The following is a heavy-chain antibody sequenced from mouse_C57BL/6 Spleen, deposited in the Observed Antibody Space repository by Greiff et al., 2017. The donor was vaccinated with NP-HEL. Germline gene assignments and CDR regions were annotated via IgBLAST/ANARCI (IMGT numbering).Heavy chain of an antibody. J-gene: IGHJ1*03. V-gene: IGHV1-55*01. D-gene: IGHD2-4*01. CDR3: ASTEDYHWYFDV. CDR2: IYPGSGST. Sequence: QVQLKQPGAELVKPGASVKMSCKASGYTFTSYWITWVKQRPGQGLEWIGDIYPGSGSTNYNEKFKSKATLTVDTSSSTAYMQLSSLTSEDSAVYYCASTEDYHWYFDVWGTGTTVTVSS. CDR1: GYTFTSYW.